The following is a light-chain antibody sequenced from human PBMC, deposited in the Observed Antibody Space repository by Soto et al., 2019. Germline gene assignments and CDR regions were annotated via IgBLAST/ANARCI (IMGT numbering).Light chain of an antibody. J-gene: IGKJ1*01. CDR3: QQYGSSPPRT. CDR1: QSVSSRY. Sequence: EIVLTQSPGTLSLSPGERATLSCRASQSVSSRYLAWYQQKPGQAPRLLIYGASSRAPGIPDRFSGSGSGTDFTLTISRLEPEEFAVYYCQQYGSSPPRTFGQGTNVEIK. CDR2: GAS. V-gene: IGKV3-20*01.